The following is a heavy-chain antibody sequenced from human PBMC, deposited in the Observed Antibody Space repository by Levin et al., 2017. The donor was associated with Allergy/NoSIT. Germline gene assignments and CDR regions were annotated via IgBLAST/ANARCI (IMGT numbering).Heavy chain of an antibody. CDR1: GYSFTSYW. V-gene: IGHV5-51*01. J-gene: IGHJ6*03. CDR2: IYPGDSDT. CDR3: ARRGTRDYYYYMDV. D-gene: IGHD1-1*01. Sequence: LGESLKISCQGSGYSFTSYWIGWVRQMPGKGLEWMGIIYPGDSDTRYSPSFQGQVTISADKSLSTTYLQWSSLKASDTAIYYCARRGTRDYYYYMDVWGKGTTVTVSS.